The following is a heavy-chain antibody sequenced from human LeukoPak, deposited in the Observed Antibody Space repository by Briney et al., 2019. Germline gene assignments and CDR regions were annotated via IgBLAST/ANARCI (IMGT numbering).Heavy chain of an antibody. Sequence: GGSLRLSCAASGFTFSSYAMHWVRQAPGKGLEWVAVISYDGSNKYYADSVKGRFTISRDNSKNTLYLQMNSLRAEDTAVYYCARDDSSGYYYGPFDYWGQGTLVTVSS. V-gene: IGHV3-30-3*01. CDR2: ISYDGSNK. J-gene: IGHJ4*02. CDR1: GFTFSSYA. D-gene: IGHD3-22*01. CDR3: ARDDSSGYYYGPFDY.